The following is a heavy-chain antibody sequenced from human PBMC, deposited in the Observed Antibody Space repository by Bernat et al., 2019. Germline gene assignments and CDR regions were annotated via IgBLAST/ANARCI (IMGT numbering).Heavy chain of an antibody. CDR1: GYTFTSYG. Sequence: QVQLVQSGAEVKKPGASVKVSCKASGYTFTSYGISWVRQAPGQGLEWMGWISAYNGNTNYAQKLQGRVTMTTDTSTSTAYMELRSLRSDDTAVYYCARDRGEYSSMGNEIDFDYWGQGTLVTVSS. CDR2: ISAYNGNT. J-gene: IGHJ4*02. V-gene: IGHV1-18*01. D-gene: IGHD6-6*01. CDR3: ARDRGEYSSMGNEIDFDY.